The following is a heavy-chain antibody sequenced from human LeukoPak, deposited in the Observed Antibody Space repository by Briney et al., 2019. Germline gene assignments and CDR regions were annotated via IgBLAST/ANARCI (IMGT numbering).Heavy chain of an antibody. CDR1: GFTFSNYA. CDR3: AKDERYSSSPPDY. J-gene: IGHJ4*02. Sequence: PGASLRLSCAASGFTFSNYAMSWVRQAPGKGLEWVSAITGGGSGIYYADSMKSRFTISRDNSKNTLYLQINSLRAEDTAVYYCAKDERYSSSPPDYWGQGTLVTVSS. V-gene: IGHV3-23*01. CDR2: ITGGGSGI. D-gene: IGHD6-13*01.